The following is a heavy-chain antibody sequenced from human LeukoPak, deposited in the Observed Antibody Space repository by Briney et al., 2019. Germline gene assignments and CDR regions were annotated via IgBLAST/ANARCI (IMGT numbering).Heavy chain of an antibody. D-gene: IGHD3-10*01. V-gene: IGHV3-21*01. CDR2: ITGSSDYI. CDR1: GLTFNRWR. Sequence: GGSLRLSCAASGLTFNRWRMNWVRQAPGKGLEWVSCITGSSDYIFYADSVRGRFTISRDNAKNSLFLQMNSLRAEDTAVYYCAKFKGHYGDSEYYFDSWGQGTLVTVSS. J-gene: IGHJ4*02. CDR3: AKFKGHYGDSEYYFDS.